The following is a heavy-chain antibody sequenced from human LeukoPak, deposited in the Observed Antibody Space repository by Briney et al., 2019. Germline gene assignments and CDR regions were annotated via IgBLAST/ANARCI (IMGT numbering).Heavy chain of an antibody. CDR2: IYYSGST. J-gene: IGHJ6*03. Sequence: SETLSLTCTVSGGSISSGDYHWSWIRQPPGKGLEWIGYIYYSGSTYYNPSLKSRVTMSVDTSKNEFSLKLSSVTAADTAVYYCARGRSSSWYFDYYYMDVWGKGTTVTVSS. V-gene: IGHV4-30-4*02. CDR3: ARGRSSSWYFDYYYMDV. CDR1: GGSISSGDYH. D-gene: IGHD6-13*01.